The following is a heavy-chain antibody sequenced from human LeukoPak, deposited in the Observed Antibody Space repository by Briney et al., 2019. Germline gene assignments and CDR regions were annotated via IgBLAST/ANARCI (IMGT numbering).Heavy chain of an antibody. CDR1: GYTFTDYY. CDR2: INPNSGGT. V-gene: IGHV1-2*02. Sequence: ASVKVSCKASGYTFTDYYMHWVRQAPGQGLEWMGWINPNSGGTNYAQKFQGRVTMTRDTSISTAYMELSRLRSDDTAVYYCARELSAAAGCFDYWGQGTLVTVSS. CDR3: ARELSAAAGCFDY. J-gene: IGHJ4*02. D-gene: IGHD6-13*01.